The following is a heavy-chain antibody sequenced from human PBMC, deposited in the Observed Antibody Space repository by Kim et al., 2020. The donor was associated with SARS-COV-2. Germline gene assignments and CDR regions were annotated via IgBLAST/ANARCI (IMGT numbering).Heavy chain of an antibody. Sequence: SETLSLTCAVYGGSFSGYYWSWIRQPPGKGLEWIGEINHFGTTNYSPSLKSRVTISVDTSKNQFSLKLSFVTSADTALYYCARENDNRNAFDSCGQGTMV. CDR3: ARENDNRNAFDS. CDR1: GGSFSGYY. V-gene: IGHV4-34*01. CDR2: INHFGTT. J-gene: IGHJ3*02.